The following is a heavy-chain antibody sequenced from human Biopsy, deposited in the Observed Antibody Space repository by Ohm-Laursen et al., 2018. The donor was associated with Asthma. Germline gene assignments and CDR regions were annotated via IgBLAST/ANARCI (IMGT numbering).Heavy chain of an antibody. V-gene: IGHV3-30*03. CDR1: GFVFSQCG. CDR2: VSSDGHNN. Sequence: SLRLSCAASGFVFSQCGMHWVRQGPGKGLEWVALVSSDGHNNYYEDSVKGRFTISRDNSRNKLYLQINRLTVEDSAVYFCARQSGQDYGDSSGFDIWGQGTKVAVSS. D-gene: IGHD3-22*01. CDR3: ARQSGQDYGDSSGFDI. J-gene: IGHJ3*02.